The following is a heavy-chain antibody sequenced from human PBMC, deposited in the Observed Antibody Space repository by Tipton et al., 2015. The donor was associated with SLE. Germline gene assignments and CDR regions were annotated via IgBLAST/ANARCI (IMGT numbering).Heavy chain of an antibody. CDR2: IYTSGST. Sequence: TLSLTCTVSGGSISSYYWSWIRPPPGMGLEWLGYIYTSGSTNYNPSLKSRVTISVDTSKNQFSLKLSSVTAADTAVYYCARGVPAIAAALDYWGQGTLVTVSS. D-gene: IGHD6-13*01. CDR3: ARGVPAIAAALDY. CDR1: GGSISSYY. J-gene: IGHJ4*02. V-gene: IGHV4-4*08.